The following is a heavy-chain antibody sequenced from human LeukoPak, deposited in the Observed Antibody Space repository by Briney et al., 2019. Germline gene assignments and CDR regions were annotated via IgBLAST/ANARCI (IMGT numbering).Heavy chain of an antibody. Sequence: GRSLRLSCAASGFTFDDYAMHWVRQAPGKGLEWVSGISWNSGSIGYADSVKGRFTISRDNAKNSLYLQMNSLRAEDTALYYCAKAWLGEGAFDIWGQGTMVTVSS. J-gene: IGHJ3*02. CDR1: GFTFDDYA. CDR2: ISWNSGSI. D-gene: IGHD3-10*01. CDR3: AKAWLGEGAFDI. V-gene: IGHV3-9*01.